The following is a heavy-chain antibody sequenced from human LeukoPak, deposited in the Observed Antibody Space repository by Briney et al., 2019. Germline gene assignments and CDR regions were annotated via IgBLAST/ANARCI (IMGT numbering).Heavy chain of an antibody. CDR2: ISAYNGNT. Sequence: ASVKVSRKASGYTFTSYGISWVRQAPGQGLEWMGWISAYNGNTNYARKLQGRVTMTTDTSTSTAYMELRSLRSDDTAVYYCAGPTVTGNYYGMDVWGQGTTVTVSS. D-gene: IGHD4-17*01. V-gene: IGHV1-18*01. J-gene: IGHJ6*02. CDR1: GYTFTSYG. CDR3: AGPTVTGNYYGMDV.